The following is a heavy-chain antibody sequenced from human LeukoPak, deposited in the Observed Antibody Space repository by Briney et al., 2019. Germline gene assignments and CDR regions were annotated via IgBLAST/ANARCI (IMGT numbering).Heavy chain of an antibody. CDR2: INHSGST. J-gene: IGHJ5*02. CDR3: ARGIVLMVYA. Sequence: SPSETLSLTCAVSGYSISSGYYWGWIRQPPGKGLEWIGSINHSGSTYYNPSLKSRVTISVDTSKNQFSLKLSSVTAADTAVYYCARGIVLMVYAWGQGTLVTVSS. V-gene: IGHV4-38-2*01. D-gene: IGHD2-8*01. CDR1: GYSISSGYY.